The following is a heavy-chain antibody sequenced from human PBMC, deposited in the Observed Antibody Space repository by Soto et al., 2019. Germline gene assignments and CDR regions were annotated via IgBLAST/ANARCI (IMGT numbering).Heavy chain of an antibody. V-gene: IGHV3-66*01. D-gene: IGHD6-13*01. CDR2: IYSGGST. CDR3: ARDFETAAGTHYFDY. CDR1: GFTVSSNY. Sequence: GGSLRLSCAASGFTVSSNYMSWVRQAPGKGLEWVSVIYSGGSTYYADSVKGRFTISRDNSKNTLYLQMNSLRAEDTALYYCARDFETAAGTHYFDYWGQGTLVTVSS. J-gene: IGHJ4*02.